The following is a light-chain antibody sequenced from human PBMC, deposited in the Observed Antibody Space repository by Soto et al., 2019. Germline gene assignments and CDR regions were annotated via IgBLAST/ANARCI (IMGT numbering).Light chain of an antibody. CDR3: QSYDSRLSNVV. CDR2: GNS. Sequence: QPVLTQPPSVSGAPGQRVTFSCTGSSSNIGAGYDVHWYQQLPGTAPKLLIYGNSNRPSGVPDRFSGSKSGTSASLAITGLQAEDEADYYCQSYDSRLSNVVFGGGTKLTVL. J-gene: IGLJ2*01. CDR1: SSNIGAGYD. V-gene: IGLV1-40*01.